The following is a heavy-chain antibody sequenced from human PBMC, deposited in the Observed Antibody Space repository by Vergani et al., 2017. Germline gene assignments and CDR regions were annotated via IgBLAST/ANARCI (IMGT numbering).Heavy chain of an antibody. Sequence: EVQLLQSEGAVVQPGGSLRLSCVASGFTFSSHAMSWVRQGHGQGLEWVSYISSSSNIFYADPVKGRFTISRDNGKNSLYLQMNSLRAEDTAVYYCARDYYGSGSYYIDYWGQGILVTVSP. J-gene: IGHJ4*02. CDR2: ISSSSNI. CDR1: GFTFSSHA. V-gene: IGHV3-48*01. D-gene: IGHD3-10*01. CDR3: ARDYYGSGSYYIDY.